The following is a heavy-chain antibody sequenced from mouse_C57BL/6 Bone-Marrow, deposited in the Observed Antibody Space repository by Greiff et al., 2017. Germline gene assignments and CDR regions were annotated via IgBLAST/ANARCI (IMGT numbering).Heavy chain of an antibody. CDR3: ARDGYEDY. J-gene: IGHJ2*01. V-gene: IGHV1-82*01. Sequence: VKLMESGPELVKPGASVKISCKASGYAFSSSWMNWVKQRPGKGLEWIGRIYPGDGDTNYNGKFKGKATLTADKSSSTAYMQLSSLTSEDSAVYFCARDGYEDYWGQGTTLTVSS. CDR1: GYAFSSSW. CDR2: IYPGDGDT. D-gene: IGHD2-3*01.